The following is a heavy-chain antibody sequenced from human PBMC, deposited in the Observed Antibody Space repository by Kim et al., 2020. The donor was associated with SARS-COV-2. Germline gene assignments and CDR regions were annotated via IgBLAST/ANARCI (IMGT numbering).Heavy chain of an antibody. J-gene: IGHJ6*02. V-gene: IGHV4-61*02. D-gene: IGHD5-18*01. CDR3: ARAVDTASYYYGMDV. Sequence: PSLKRRVTISVDTSKNQFTRKLSCGTAADTAVYYCARAVDTASYYYGMDVWGQGTTVTVSS.